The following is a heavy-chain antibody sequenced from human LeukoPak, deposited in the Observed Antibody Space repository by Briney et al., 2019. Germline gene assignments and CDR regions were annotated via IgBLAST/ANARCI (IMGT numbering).Heavy chain of an antibody. J-gene: IGHJ6*02. CDR3: ARDFKVGGWYGYYYYGMDV. CDR2: INPNSGGT. Sequence: ASVKVSCKASGYTFTGYYMHWVRQAPGQGLEWMGWINPNSGGTNYAQKFQGWVTMTRDTSISTAYMELSRLRSDDTAVYYCARDFKVGGWYGYYYYGMDVWGQGTTVTVSS. V-gene: IGHV1-2*04. CDR1: GYTFTGYY. D-gene: IGHD6-19*01.